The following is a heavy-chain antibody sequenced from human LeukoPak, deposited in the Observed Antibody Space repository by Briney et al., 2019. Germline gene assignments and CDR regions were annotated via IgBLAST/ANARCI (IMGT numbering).Heavy chain of an antibody. J-gene: IGHJ4*02. CDR1: GGSISSGSYY. CDR2: IYTSGST. D-gene: IGHD5-24*01. Sequence: PSQTLSLTCTVSGGSISSGSYYWSWIRQAAGKGVEWVGRIYTSGSTNYNPSLKSRVTISVDTSKNQFSLKLSYVTAADTAVYYGAGGVRDGYNQRWGQGTLVTVSS. CDR3: AGGVRDGYNQR. V-gene: IGHV4-61*02.